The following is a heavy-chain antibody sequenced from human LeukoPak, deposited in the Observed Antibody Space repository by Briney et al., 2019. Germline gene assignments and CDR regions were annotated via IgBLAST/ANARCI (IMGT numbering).Heavy chain of an antibody. V-gene: IGHV4-34*01. Sequence: SETLSLTCAVYDGSFSVYYWSWIRQPPGKGVEWIGEINHSGSTNYNPSLKSLVTISLYTPKSQFSLKVRYVTAADTAVYYCARGLNDSWTGENYWGQGTLVSVSS. J-gene: IGHJ4*02. CDR3: ARGLNDSWTGENY. D-gene: IGHD3-3*01. CDR2: INHSGST. CDR1: DGSFSVYY.